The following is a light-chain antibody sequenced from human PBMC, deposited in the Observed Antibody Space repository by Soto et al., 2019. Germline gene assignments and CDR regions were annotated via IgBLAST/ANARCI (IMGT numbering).Light chain of an antibody. CDR2: GAS. CDR3: QQYVTSPPT. Sequence: EILLMQSPDTLSLSPGQRATLSCRASQSVSKNYLAWYQQKLGQAPRLLIYGASSRVAGVPDRFSGSGSGKDFTLTVSRLEPEDFAVFYCQQYVTSPPTFGQGTLLEIK. V-gene: IGKV3-20*01. J-gene: IGKJ2*01. CDR1: QSVSKNY.